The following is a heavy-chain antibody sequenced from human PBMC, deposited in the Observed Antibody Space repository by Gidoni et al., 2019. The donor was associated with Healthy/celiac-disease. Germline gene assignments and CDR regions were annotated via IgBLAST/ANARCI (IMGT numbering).Heavy chain of an antibody. CDR2: ISYDGSNK. D-gene: IGHD3-22*01. CDR1: GFPFSSYA. J-gene: IGHJ1*01. CDR3: ARDNGFGYYDSSGYYNTEYFQH. V-gene: IGHV3-30-3*01. Sequence: SCAASGFPFSSYAMHWVRQAPGKGLEWVAVISYDGSNKYYADSVKGRFTISRDNSKNTLYLQMNSLRAEDTAVYYCARDNGFGYYDSSGYYNTEYFQHWGQGTLVTVSS.